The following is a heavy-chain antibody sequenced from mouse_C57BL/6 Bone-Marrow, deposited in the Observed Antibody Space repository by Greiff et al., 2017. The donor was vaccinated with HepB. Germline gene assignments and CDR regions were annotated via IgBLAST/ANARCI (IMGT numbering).Heavy chain of an antibody. Sequence: EVKLMESGEGLVKPGGSLKLSCAASGFTFSSYAMSWVRQTPEKRLEWVAYISSGGDYIYYADTVKGRFTISRDNARNTLYLQMSSLKSEDTAMYYCTRDGRGFAYWGQWTLVTVSA. CDR1: GFTFSSYA. J-gene: IGHJ3*01. CDR3: TRDGRGFAY. D-gene: IGHD2-3*01. V-gene: IGHV5-9-1*02. CDR2: ISSGGDYI.